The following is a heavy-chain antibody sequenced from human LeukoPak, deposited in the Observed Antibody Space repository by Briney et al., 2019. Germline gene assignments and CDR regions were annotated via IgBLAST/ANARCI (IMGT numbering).Heavy chain of an antibody. D-gene: IGHD4-17*01. CDR2: IYYSGST. CDR1: GGSISSGGYY. J-gene: IGHJ4*02. Sequence: SQTLSLTCTVSGGSISSGGYYWSWIRQHPGKGLEWTGYIYYSGSTYYNPSLKSRVTISVDTSKNQFSLKLSSVTAADTAVYYCARGSRTTVTTDYWGQGTLVTVSS. V-gene: IGHV4-31*03. CDR3: ARGSRTTVTTDY.